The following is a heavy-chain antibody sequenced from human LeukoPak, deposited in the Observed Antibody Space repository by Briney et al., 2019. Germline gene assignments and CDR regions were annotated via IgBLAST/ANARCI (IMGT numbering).Heavy chain of an antibody. CDR3: AKISGYSSGWPYFDY. CDR1: GFTFSSCA. Sequence: GGSLRLSCAASGFTFSSCAMSWVRQAPGKGLEWVAAISGSGGSTYYADSVKGRFTISRDNSKNTLYLQMNSLRAEDTAVYYCAKISGYSSGWPYFDYWGQGTLVTVSS. V-gene: IGHV3-23*01. D-gene: IGHD6-19*01. J-gene: IGHJ4*02. CDR2: ISGSGGST.